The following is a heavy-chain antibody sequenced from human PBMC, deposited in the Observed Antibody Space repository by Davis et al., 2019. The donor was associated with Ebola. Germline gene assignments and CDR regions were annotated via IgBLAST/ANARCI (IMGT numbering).Heavy chain of an antibody. CDR3: ARDYGSSTSCYS. J-gene: IGHJ4*02. D-gene: IGHD2-2*01. CDR1: GFTFSSYS. V-gene: IGHV3-7*01. CDR2: IKQVGSEK. Sequence: PGGSLRLSCAASGFTFSSYSMNWVRQAPGKGLEWVANIKQVGSEKYYVDSVKGRFTISRDNAKNSLYLQINSLRAEDTAVYYCARDYGSSTSCYSWGQGTLVTVSS.